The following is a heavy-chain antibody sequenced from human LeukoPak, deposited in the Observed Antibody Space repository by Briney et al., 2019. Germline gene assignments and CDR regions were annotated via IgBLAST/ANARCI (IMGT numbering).Heavy chain of an antibody. CDR2: ISSSGSTI. CDR1: GFTFSSYE. J-gene: IGHJ6*04. D-gene: IGHD6-13*01. V-gene: IGHV3-48*03. Sequence: GGSLRLSCAASGFTFSSYEMNWVRQAPGKGLEWVSYISSSGSTIYYADSVKGRFTISRDNAKNPLYLQMNSLRAEDTAVYYCARDRGSSWYRGDYYYGMDVWGKGTTVTVSS. CDR3: ARDRGSSWYRGDYYYGMDV.